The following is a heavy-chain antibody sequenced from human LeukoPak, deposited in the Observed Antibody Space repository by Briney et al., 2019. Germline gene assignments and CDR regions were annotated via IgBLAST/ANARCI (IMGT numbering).Heavy chain of an antibody. J-gene: IGHJ6*02. CDR2: IYYSGST. CDR3: ARDLGLQNYYYYGMDV. Sequence: PSETLSLTCTVSGGSISTYYWSWIRQPPGKGLEWIGYIYYSGSTNYNPSLKSRVTISVDTSKNRFSLKLSSVTAADTAVYYCARDLGLQNYYYYGMDVWGQGTTVTVSS. D-gene: IGHD4-11*01. CDR1: GGSISTYY. V-gene: IGHV4-59*01.